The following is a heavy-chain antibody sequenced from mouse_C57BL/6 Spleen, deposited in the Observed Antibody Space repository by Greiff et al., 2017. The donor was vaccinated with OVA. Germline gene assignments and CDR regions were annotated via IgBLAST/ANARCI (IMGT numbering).Heavy chain of an antibody. D-gene: IGHD1-1*01. Sequence: EVKLQESGGGLVKPGGSLKLSCAASGFTFSSYTMSWVRQTPEKRLEWVATISGGGGNTYYPDSVKGRFTISRDNAKNTLYLQMSSLRSEDTALYYCARRGYYGSSYGYFDVWGTGTTVTVSS. V-gene: IGHV5-9*01. CDR2: ISGGGGNT. J-gene: IGHJ1*03. CDR3: ARRGYYGSSYGYFDV. CDR1: GFTFSSYT.